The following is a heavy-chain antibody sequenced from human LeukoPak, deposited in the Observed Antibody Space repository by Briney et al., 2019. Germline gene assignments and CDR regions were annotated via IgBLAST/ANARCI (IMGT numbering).Heavy chain of an antibody. J-gene: IGHJ5*02. Sequence: ASVKVSCKASGYTFTSYGISWVRQAPGQGLEWMGWISAYNGNTNYAQKLQGRVTMTTDTSTSTAYMELRSLRSDDTAVYYCARPYCSSTSCYENWFDPWGQGTLVTVSS. CDR1: GYTFTSYG. V-gene: IGHV1-18*01. CDR2: ISAYNGNT. D-gene: IGHD2-2*01. CDR3: ARPYCSSTSCYENWFDP.